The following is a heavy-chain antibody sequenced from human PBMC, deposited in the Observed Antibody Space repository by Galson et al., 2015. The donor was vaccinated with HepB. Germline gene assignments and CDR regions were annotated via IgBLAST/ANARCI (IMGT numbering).Heavy chain of an antibody. CDR1: GFTFSSYG. D-gene: IGHD3-10*01. V-gene: IGHV3-30*03. Sequence: SLRLSCAASGFTFSSYGIHWVRQAPGKGLEWVAVISYGGSNKYYADSVKGRFTISRDNSKNTLFLQMNSLRAEDTAVYYCAIVDYYGSGSYYNADYWGQGTLVTVSS. CDR3: AIVDYYGSGSYYNADY. J-gene: IGHJ4*02. CDR2: ISYGGSNK.